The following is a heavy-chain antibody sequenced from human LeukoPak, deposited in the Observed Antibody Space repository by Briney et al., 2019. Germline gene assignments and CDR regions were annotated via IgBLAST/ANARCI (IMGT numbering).Heavy chain of an antibody. CDR2: IYYSGST. Sequence: MASETLSLTCTVSGGSISSSSYYWGWIRQPPGKGLEWIGSIYYSGSTYYNPSLKSRVTISVDTSKNQFSLQLNSVTPEDTAVYYCARDPSSGYANNYYYGMDVWGQGTTVTVSS. CDR3: ARDPSSGYANNYYYGMDV. V-gene: IGHV4-39*07. CDR1: GGSISSSSYY. D-gene: IGHD3-22*01. J-gene: IGHJ6*02.